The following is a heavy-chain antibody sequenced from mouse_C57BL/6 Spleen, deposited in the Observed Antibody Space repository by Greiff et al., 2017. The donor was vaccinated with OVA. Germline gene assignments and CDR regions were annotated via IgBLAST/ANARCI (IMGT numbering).Heavy chain of an antibody. V-gene: IGHV5-17*01. CDR3: AREDYGSSWFAY. CDR1: GFTFSDYG. J-gene: IGHJ3*01. Sequence: DVMLVESGGGLVKPGGSLKLSCAASGFTFSDYGMHWVRQAPEKGLEWVAYISSGSSTIYYADTVKGRFTISRDNAKNTLFLQMTSLRSEDTAMYYCAREDYGSSWFAYWGQGTLVTVSA. CDR2: ISSGSSTI. D-gene: IGHD1-1*01.